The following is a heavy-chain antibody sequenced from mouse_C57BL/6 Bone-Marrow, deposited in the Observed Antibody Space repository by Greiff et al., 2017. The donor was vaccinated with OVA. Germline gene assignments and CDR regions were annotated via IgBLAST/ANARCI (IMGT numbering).Heavy chain of an antibody. CDR2: IDPENGDT. Sequence: VHVKQSGAELVRPGASVKLSCTASGFNIKDDYMHWVKQRPEQGLEWIGWIDPENGDTEYASKFQGKATITADTSSNTAYLQLSSLTSEDTAVYYCAPYGYDGAWWYFDVWGTGTTVTVSS. J-gene: IGHJ1*03. CDR3: APYGYDGAWWYFDV. CDR1: GFNIKDDY. D-gene: IGHD2-2*01. V-gene: IGHV14-4*01.